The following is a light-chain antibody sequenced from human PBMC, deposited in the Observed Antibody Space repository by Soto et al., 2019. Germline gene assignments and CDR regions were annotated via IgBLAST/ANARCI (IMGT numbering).Light chain of an antibody. CDR3: YSYTSSSTYV. Sequence: SSLTQPASVSGSPGQSITISCTGTSSVVGGYNYVSWYQQHPAKAPKVMIYDVSNRPSGVSNRFSGSKSGNTASLTISGLQAEDEADYYCYSYTSSSTYVFGTGTKVTVL. V-gene: IGLV2-14*03. J-gene: IGLJ1*01. CDR2: DVS. CDR1: SSVVGGYNY.